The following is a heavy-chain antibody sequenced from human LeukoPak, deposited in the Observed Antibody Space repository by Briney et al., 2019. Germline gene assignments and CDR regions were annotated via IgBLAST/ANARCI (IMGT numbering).Heavy chain of an antibody. CDR1: GRTFTEYY. D-gene: IGHD6-13*01. V-gene: IGHV3-11*04. CDR2: IGGTAGNT. J-gene: IGHJ4*02. Sequence: GGSLRLSCAASGRTFTEYYMHWIRQAPGKGLEWVSFIGGTAGNTYYADSVKGRFTISRDNAKNSLYLQMNSLRAEDTAVYYCAREGQLVGYWGQGTLVTVSS. CDR3: AREGQLVGY.